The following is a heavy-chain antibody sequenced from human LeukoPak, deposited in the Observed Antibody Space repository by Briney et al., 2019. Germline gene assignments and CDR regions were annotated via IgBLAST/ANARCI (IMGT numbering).Heavy chain of an antibody. CDR3: ARGHGSGSYYNGAY. CDR1: GFTFDDYG. Sequence: GGSLRLSCAASGFTFDDYGMSWVRQAPGKGLEWVSGVNWNGRSTGYADSVKGRFTISRDNAKNSLYLQMNSLRAEDTALYYCARGHGSGSYYNGAYWGQGTLVTVSS. J-gene: IGHJ4*02. CDR2: VNWNGRST. D-gene: IGHD3-10*01. V-gene: IGHV3-20*04.